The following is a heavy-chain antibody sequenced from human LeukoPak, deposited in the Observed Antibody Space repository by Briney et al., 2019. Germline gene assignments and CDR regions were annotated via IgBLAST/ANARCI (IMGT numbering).Heavy chain of an antibody. CDR1: GASISRGRYH. Sequence: PSETLSLTCSVSGASISRGRYHWGWIRQPPEMGLEWIGIIYYSGSTYYNPSLNNRLTKSVDTAKNQFSLKLSSVTAADTAVYYCARLSGYDFWSGGGFFDYWGQGILVAVYS. CDR3: ARLSGYDFWSGGGFFDY. CDR2: IYYSGST. D-gene: IGHD3-3*01. V-gene: IGHV4-39*01. J-gene: IGHJ4*02.